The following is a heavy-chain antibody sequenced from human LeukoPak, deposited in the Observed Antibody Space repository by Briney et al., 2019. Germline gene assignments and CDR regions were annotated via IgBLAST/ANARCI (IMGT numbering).Heavy chain of an antibody. Sequence: PGGSLRLSCAVSGFTFSTSFMHWVRQAPGKGLEYVSAISSSGGSTYYANSVRGRSTISRDNSKNTLYLQMGSLRAEDMAVYYCARGHYYGSALYYFDYWGQGTLVTVSS. CDR2: ISSSGGST. D-gene: IGHD3-10*01. CDR3: ARGHYYGSALYYFDY. CDR1: GFTFSTSF. V-gene: IGHV3-64*01. J-gene: IGHJ4*02.